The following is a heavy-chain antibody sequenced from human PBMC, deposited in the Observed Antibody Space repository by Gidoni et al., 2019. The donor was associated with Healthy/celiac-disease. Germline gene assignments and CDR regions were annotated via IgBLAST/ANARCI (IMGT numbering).Heavy chain of an antibody. Sequence: QVQLQESGPGLVKPSQTLSLTCTVSGGSISRGDYYWSWIRQPPGKGLEWIGYSYYSGSTYYNPSLKSRVTISVDTSKNQFSLKLSSVTAADTAVYYCARVPQMDYGDYELDYWGQGTLVTVSS. CDR2: SYYSGST. CDR1: GGSISRGDYY. CDR3: ARVPQMDYGDYELDY. D-gene: IGHD4-17*01. V-gene: IGHV4-30-4*01. J-gene: IGHJ4*02.